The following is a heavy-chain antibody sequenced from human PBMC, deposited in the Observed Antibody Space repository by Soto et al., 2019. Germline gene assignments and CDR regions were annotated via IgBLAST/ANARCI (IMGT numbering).Heavy chain of an antibody. CDR2: GYPDHSKT. J-gene: IGHJ5*02. Sequence: PGESLKISCKASVHNFGNSWIGWVRQISGKGLEWVGIGYPDHSKTLYSPSFQGQVTISVDKSISTVYLQWSSLKASDTATYYCAGRRDFVTLLDPWGQGTLVTVSS. V-gene: IGHV5-51*01. CDR3: AGRRDFVTLLDP. D-gene: IGHD3-9*01. CDR1: VHNFGNSW.